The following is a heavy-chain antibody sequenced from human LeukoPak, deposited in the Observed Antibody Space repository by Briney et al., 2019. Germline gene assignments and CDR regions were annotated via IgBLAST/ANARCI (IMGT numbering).Heavy chain of an antibody. D-gene: IGHD6-19*01. CDR3: AAMGSSGWYNDEYYFDY. Sequence: GGSLRLSCAASGFTFSSYAMSWVRQAPGKGLEWVSAISGSGGSTYYADSVKGRFTISRDNSENTLYLQMNSLRAEDTAVYYCAAMGSSGWYNDEYYFDYWGQGTLVTVSS. V-gene: IGHV3-23*01. J-gene: IGHJ4*02. CDR2: ISGSGGST. CDR1: GFTFSSYA.